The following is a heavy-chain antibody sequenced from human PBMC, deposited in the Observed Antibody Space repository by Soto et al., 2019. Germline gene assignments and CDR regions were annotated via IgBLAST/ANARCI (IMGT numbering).Heavy chain of an antibody. CDR2: IYYSGRT. CDR3: ARQRTTVVTRAYFDH. CDR1: GESISSSSYY. Sequence: AETLSLTCIVSGESISSSSYYWGWIRQPPGKGLEWIGSIYYSGRTYYNPSFKSRVTISIDTSKNQFSLKLSSVTATDTAVYYCARQRTTVVTRAYFDHWGQGALVTVSS. V-gene: IGHV4-39*01. D-gene: IGHD2-21*02. J-gene: IGHJ4*02.